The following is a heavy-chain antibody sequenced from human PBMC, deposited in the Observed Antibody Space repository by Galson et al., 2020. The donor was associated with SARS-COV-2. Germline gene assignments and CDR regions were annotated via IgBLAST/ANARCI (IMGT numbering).Heavy chain of an antibody. CDR3: ARGIRRRVIVVVVAATLSYYMDV. CDR1: GYTFTSYD. CDR2: MNPNSGNT. Sequence: ASVKVSCKASGYTFTSYDINWVRQATGQGLEWMGWMNPNSGNTGYAQKFQGRVTMTRNTSISTAYMELSSLRSEDTAVYYCARGIRRRVIVVVVAATLSYYMDVWGKGTTVTVSS. D-gene: IGHD2-15*01. V-gene: IGHV1-8*01. J-gene: IGHJ6*03.